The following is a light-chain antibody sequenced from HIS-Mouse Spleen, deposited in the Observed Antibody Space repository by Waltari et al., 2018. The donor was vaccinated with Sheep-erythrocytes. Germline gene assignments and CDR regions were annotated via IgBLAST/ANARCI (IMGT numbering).Light chain of an antibody. CDR1: SSDVGGYNY. J-gene: IGLJ1*01. CDR3: CSYAGSYNHV. V-gene: IGLV2-11*01. Sequence: QSALTRARSVSGSPGQSVTISCTGTSSDVGGYNYVSWYQQHPGKAPKLMIYDVSKRPSGVPDRFSGSKSGNTASLTISGLQAEDEADYYCCSYAGSYNHVFATGTKVTVL. CDR2: DVS.